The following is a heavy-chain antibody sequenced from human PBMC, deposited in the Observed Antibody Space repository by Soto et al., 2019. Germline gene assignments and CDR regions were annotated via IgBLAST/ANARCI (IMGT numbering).Heavy chain of an antibody. Sequence: SETLSLTCTVSGASISTYYWSWILQPPGKGLEWIGYISYSGSTNYNPSLKSRVTISFDASKNEISLQVRSATAADAAVYYCARDLKEYCSDGKCNWFDPWGQGTLVT. CDR2: ISYSGST. V-gene: IGHV4-59*01. CDR1: GASISTYY. J-gene: IGHJ5*02. D-gene: IGHD2-15*01. CDR3: ARDLKEYCSDGKCNWFDP.